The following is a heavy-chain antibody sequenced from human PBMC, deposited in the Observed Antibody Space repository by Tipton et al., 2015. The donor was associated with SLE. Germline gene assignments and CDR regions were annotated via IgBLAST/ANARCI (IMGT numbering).Heavy chain of an antibody. J-gene: IGHJ2*01. CDR1: GGSIISSNYY. Sequence: TLSLTCSVSGGSIISSNYYWGWFRQPPGKGLEWIGGLYYSGTTYYTPSLKSRLTISVDTSKNQFSLNLISVTAVDTAVYYCARTKATTSRYFDVWGRGTLVTVSS. V-gene: IGHV4-39*07. D-gene: IGHD4-17*01. CDR2: LYYSGTT. CDR3: ARTKATTSRYFDV.